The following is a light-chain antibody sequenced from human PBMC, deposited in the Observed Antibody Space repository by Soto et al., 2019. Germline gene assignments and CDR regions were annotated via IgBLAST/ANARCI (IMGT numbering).Light chain of an antibody. J-gene: IGKJ2*01. CDR3: QQHTSSTYT. Sequence: EIVLTQSPGTLSLSPGETATLSCRASQSVARDLSWYQQKPGQAPRLLISRAFIGVTGIPDRFSGSGSGTDFTLTINRLEAEDSAVYYCQQHTSSTYTFGQGTKVEIK. CDR2: RAF. CDR1: QSVARD. V-gene: IGKV3-20*01.